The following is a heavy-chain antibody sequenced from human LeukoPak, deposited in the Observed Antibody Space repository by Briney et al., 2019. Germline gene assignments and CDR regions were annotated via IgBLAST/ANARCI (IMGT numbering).Heavy chain of an antibody. D-gene: IGHD5-18*01. CDR1: GLTVSSSF. J-gene: IGHJ4*02. CDR2: IYGPGSI. CDR3: ARDRGDSNGYVNY. V-gene: IGHV3-66*01. Sequence: VGSLRLSCAASGLTVSSSFTSWVRQAPGMGLEWVSVIYGPGSIYYADSVKGRFTISRDNSKSTMYLQMNSLRAEDSAVYYCARDRGDSNGYVNYWGQGTLVTVSS.